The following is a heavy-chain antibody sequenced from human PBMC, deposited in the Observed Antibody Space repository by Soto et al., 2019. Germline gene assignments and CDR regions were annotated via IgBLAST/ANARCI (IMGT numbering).Heavy chain of an antibody. CDR3: ARDRLHTSSSITFDY. D-gene: IGHD6-6*01. Sequence: QVQLVQSGAEVKKPGASVKLSCKASGYTFTTYAISWVRQAPGQGLEWMGWLRTYDGHTDYAQNLQGSVTMTTDTSTNTAYMELRSLRSDDTAVYYCARDRLHTSSSITFDYWGQGALVTVSS. CDR2: LRTYDGHT. CDR1: GYTFTTYA. J-gene: IGHJ4*02. V-gene: IGHV1-18*01.